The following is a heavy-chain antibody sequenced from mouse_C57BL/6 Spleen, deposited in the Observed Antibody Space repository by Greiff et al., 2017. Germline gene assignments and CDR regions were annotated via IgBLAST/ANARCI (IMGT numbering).Heavy chain of an antibody. D-gene: IGHD2-3*01. V-gene: IGHV1-82*01. J-gene: IGHJ2*01. Sequence: VQLQQSGPELVKPGASVKISCKASGYEFSSSWMNWVKQRPGKGLEWIGRIYPGDGDTNYNWKFKGKATLTADKSSSTAYMQLSSLPSEDYAVYFCARPDGYFFDYWGQGTTLTVSS. CDR1: GYEFSSSW. CDR2: IYPGDGDT. CDR3: ARPDGYFFDY.